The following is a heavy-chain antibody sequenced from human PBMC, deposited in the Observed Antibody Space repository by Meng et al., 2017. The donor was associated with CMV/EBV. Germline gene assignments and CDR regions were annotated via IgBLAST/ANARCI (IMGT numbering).Heavy chain of an antibody. V-gene: IGHV4-39*01. Sequence: SETLSLTCTVSGGSISSSSYYWGWIRQPPGKGLEWIGSIYYSGSTYYNPSLTSRVTISVDTSKNQFSLKLSSVTAADTAVYYCARGGGVDCSSTSCSYYYYYGMDVWGQGTTVTVSS. CDR3: ARGGGVDCSSTSCSYYYYYGMDV. D-gene: IGHD2-2*01. J-gene: IGHJ6*02. CDR1: GGSISSSSYY. CDR2: IYYSGST.